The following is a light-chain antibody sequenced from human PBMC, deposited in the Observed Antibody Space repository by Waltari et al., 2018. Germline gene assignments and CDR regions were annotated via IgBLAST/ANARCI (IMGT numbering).Light chain of an antibody. Sequence: QSALSQPASVSGSPGQSITIPCPGTSSDVGGYNLVSWYQKYHGKVPKLIIFEVNKRPSGVSNRFSGSKSGNTASLTISGLQPEDEADYYCCSYASDITLVFGGGTKLTVL. CDR1: SSDVGGYNL. CDR2: EVN. CDR3: CSYASDITLV. V-gene: IGLV2-23*02. J-gene: IGLJ3*02.